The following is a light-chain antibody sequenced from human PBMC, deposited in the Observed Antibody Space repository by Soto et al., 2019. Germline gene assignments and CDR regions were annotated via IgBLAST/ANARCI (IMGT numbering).Light chain of an antibody. Sequence: DIQMTQSPSTQSASVGDRVTITCRASQTISYWLAWYQQKPGKVPTVLIYKASTLESGVPSRFSGSGSGTEFTLTISSLQPDDFATYYCQQYSRYSITFGGGTKVEMK. J-gene: IGKJ4*01. V-gene: IGKV1-5*03. CDR2: KAS. CDR1: QTISYW. CDR3: QQYSRYSIT.